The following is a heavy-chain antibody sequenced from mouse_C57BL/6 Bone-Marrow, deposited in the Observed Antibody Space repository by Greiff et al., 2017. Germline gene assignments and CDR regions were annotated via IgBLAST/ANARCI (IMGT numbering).Heavy chain of an antibody. D-gene: IGHD2-4*01. CDR1: GFSLTSYG. V-gene: IGHV2-5*01. Sequence: VMLVESGPGLVQPSQSLSITCTVSGFSLTSYGVHWVRQSPGKGLEWLGVIWRGGSTDYNAAFMSRLSITKDNSKSQVFFKMNSLQADDTAIYYCAKVVYDYDGGYAMDYWGQGTSVTVSS. CDR3: AKVVYDYDGGYAMDY. CDR2: IWRGGST. J-gene: IGHJ4*01.